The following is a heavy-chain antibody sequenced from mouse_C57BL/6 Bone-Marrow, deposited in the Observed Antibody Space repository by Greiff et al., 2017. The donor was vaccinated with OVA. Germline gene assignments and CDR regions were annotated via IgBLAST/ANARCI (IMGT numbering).Heavy chain of an antibody. CDR2: IDPENGDT. V-gene: IGHV14-4*01. J-gene: IGHJ3*01. CDR3: TAYDYDSSYEAWFAC. Sequence: EVQLQQSGAELVRPGASVKLSCTASGFNIKDDYMHWVKQRPEQGLEWIGWIDPENGDTEYASKFQGKATITADTSSNTAYLQLSSLTSEDAAVYYCTAYDYDSSYEAWFACWGQGTLVTVSA. D-gene: IGHD1-1*01. CDR1: GFNIKDDY.